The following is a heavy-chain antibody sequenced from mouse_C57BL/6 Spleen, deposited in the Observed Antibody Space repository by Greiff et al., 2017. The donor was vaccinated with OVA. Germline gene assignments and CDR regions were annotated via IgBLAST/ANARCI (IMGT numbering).Heavy chain of an antibody. J-gene: IGHJ3*01. V-gene: IGHV2-2*01. CDR3: ARSGYYQAWFAY. CDR2: IWRGGST. D-gene: IGHD2-3*01. Sequence: QVQLQQSGPGLVQPSQSLSITCTVSGFSLTSYGVHWVRQSPGKGLEWLGVIWRGGSTDYNAAFISRLSISKDNSKSQVFFKMHSLQADDTAIYYCARSGYYQAWFAYWGQGTLVTVSA. CDR1: GFSLTSYG.